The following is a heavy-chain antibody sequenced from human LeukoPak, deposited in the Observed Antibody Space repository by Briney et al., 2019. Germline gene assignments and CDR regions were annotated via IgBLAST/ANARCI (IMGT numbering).Heavy chain of an antibody. Sequence: GGSLRLSCAASGFTVSSNYMSWVRQAPGKGLEWVSVIYSGGSTYYADSVKGRFTISRDNSKNTLYLQMNSLRAEDTAVYYCARDNELIGYCSGGSCSGQDYWGQGTLVTVSS. CDR1: GFTVSSNY. J-gene: IGHJ4*02. V-gene: IGHV3-66*02. D-gene: IGHD2-15*01. CDR2: IYSGGST. CDR3: ARDNELIGYCSGGSCSGQDY.